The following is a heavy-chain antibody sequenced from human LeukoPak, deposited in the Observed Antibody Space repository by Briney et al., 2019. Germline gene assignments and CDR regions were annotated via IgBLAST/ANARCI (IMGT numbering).Heavy chain of an antibody. V-gene: IGHV4-39*07. J-gene: IGHJ4*02. CDR2: IDYSGNT. Sequence: SETLSLTCTVSGSISSSRYYWGWIRPSPGKGLEWIGTIDYSGNTSYNLSLKSRVTISIDTSKTQFSLKLRSVTAADTAVYYCARDHGRTSWFYYWGQGTLVTVSS. D-gene: IGHD2-2*01. CDR1: GSISSSRYY. CDR3: ARDHGRTSWFYY.